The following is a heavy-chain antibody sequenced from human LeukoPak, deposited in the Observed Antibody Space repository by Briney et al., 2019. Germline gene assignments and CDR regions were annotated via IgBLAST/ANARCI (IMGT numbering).Heavy chain of an antibody. D-gene: IGHD6-19*01. V-gene: IGHV1-2*02. CDR3: ARGSIAVALYYFDY. CDR1: GYTFTGYY. Sequence: GASVKVSCKASGYTFTGYYMNWVRQAPGQGLEWMGWINPNSGGTNYAQKFQGRVTMTRDTSISTAYMELSRLRSDDTAVYYCARGSIAVALYYFDYWGQGTLVTVSS. CDR2: INPNSGGT. J-gene: IGHJ4*02.